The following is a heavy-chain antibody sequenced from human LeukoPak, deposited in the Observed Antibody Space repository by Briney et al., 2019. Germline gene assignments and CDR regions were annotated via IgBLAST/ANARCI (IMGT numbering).Heavy chain of an antibody. CDR2: IYPGDSDT. V-gene: IGHV5-51*01. Sequence: GESLQISCKGSGYSFTSYWIGWVRQMPGKGLEWMGIIYPGDSDTRYSPSFQGQVTISADKSISTAYLQWSSLKASDTAMYYCARLNYYDSSGYFPSPFDYWGQGTLVTVSS. D-gene: IGHD3-22*01. CDR3: ARLNYYDSSGYFPSPFDY. CDR1: GYSFTSYW. J-gene: IGHJ4*02.